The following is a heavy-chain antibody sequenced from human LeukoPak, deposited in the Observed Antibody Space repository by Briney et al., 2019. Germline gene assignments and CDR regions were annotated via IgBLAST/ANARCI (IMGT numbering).Heavy chain of an antibody. CDR2: INPASGMNPNSGGT. V-gene: IGHV1-2*02. Sequence: ASVKVSCKASGYRFTDYYIHWVRQAPGQGPEWMGWINPASGMNPNSGGTYYAQKFMGRVTMTTDTSISTVHMEMSSLRSDDTAVYYCARVKKLLPEFEYWGQGTLLTVSS. CDR1: GYRFTDYY. J-gene: IGHJ4*02. CDR3: ARVKKLLPEFEY. D-gene: IGHD2-21*01.